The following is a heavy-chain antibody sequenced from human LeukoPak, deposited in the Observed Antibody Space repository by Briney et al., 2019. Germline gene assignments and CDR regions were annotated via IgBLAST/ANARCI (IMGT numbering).Heavy chain of an antibody. V-gene: IGHV3-30*18. Sequence: GGSLKLSCAASGFTFSSYGMHWVRQAPGKGLEWVAVISYDGSNKYYADSVKGRFTISRGNSKNTLYLQMNSLRAEDTAVYYCAKEEYDILTGYPTFDYWGQGTLVTVSS. CDR1: GFTFSSYG. J-gene: IGHJ4*02. CDR2: ISYDGSNK. D-gene: IGHD3-9*01. CDR3: AKEEYDILTGYPTFDY.